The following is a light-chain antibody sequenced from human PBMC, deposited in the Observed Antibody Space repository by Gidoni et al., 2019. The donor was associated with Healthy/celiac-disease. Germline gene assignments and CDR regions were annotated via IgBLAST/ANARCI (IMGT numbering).Light chain of an antibody. J-gene: IGKJ3*01. CDR2: GAS. V-gene: IGKV3D-15*02. Sequence: EIVMMQSPATLSVSPGERATLSCRASQSVSSNLAWYQQKPGQAPRLLIYGASTRATGIPARFSGSGSGTEFTLTISSLQSEDFAVYYCQQYNTLGTFXPXTKVDIK. CDR1: QSVSSN. CDR3: QQYNTLGT.